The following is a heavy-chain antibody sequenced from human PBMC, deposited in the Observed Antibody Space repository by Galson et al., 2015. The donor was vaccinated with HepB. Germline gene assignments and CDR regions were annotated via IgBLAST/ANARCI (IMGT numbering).Heavy chain of an antibody. CDR2: IHYSGST. J-gene: IGHJ6*02. CDR1: GGSISKNF. D-gene: IGHD2-2*02. Sequence: ETMSLTCSVSGGSISKNFWSWIRPAPGKGLEWIRCIHYSGSTDYNPSLKSRVTISIDTSKNQFSLRLSSVTAADTAVYYCARDCSSSSCYTTDCYYYGMDVWGQGTTVTISS. V-gene: IGHV4-59*01. CDR3: ARDCSSSSCYTTDCYYYGMDV.